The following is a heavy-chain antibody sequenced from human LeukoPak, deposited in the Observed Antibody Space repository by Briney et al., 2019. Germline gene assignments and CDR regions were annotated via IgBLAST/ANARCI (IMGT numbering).Heavy chain of an antibody. CDR2: ISGNGDST. Sequence: GGSLRLSCSASGFTFRNYAMNWGRQAPGKGLEWVSAISGNGDSTYYADSVKGRFTISRDNSKNTLYLQMNSLRAEDTAVYYCAKDLHAFYDSSGYFDYWGQGTLVTVSS. V-gene: IGHV3-23*01. J-gene: IGHJ4*02. CDR1: GFTFRNYA. CDR3: AKDLHAFYDSSGYFDY. D-gene: IGHD3-22*01.